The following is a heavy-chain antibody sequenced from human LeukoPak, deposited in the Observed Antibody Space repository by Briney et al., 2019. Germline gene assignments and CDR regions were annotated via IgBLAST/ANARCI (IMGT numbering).Heavy chain of an antibody. CDR1: GFSLRDIY. Sequence: PRGSLSPSSPPSGFSLRDIYTGCIRQVPGKGLEWVSYISTTSSFTKYADSVKGRFTISRDNAKNSLFLQMNSLRVGDTAVYYCARDLGLPAYWGQGALVTVSS. CDR3: ARDLGLPAY. V-gene: IGHV3-11*05. CDR2: ISTTSSFT. J-gene: IGHJ4*02.